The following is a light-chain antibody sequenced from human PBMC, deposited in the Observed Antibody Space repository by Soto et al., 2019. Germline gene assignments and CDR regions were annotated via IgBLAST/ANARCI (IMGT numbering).Light chain of an antibody. CDR3: QQYYSTPA. CDR2: WAS. V-gene: IGKV4-1*01. CDR1: QSVLYSSNNKNY. J-gene: IGKJ3*01. Sequence: DIVMTQSPDSLAVSLGERATINCKSSQSVLYSSNNKNYLAWYQQKPGQPPKLLIYWASTRESGVPDRFSGSGSGTDFTLTISSLQAEDVAVYYCQQYYSTPAFCPGTTVDIK.